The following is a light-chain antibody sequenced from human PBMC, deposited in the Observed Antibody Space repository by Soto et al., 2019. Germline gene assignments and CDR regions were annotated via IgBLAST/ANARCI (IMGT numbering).Light chain of an antibody. CDR2: YSN. J-gene: IGLJ1*01. CDR1: TSNIGTNA. V-gene: IGLV1-47*01. Sequence: QSVLTQSASASGTPGQRVTISCSGGTSNIGTNAVYWFQLLPGTALKLLIYYSNHRPSGISDRFSGSKSGTSASLAISGLRPEDEADYYCAAWDDRLRGYVFATGTKVTVL. CDR3: AAWDDRLRGYV.